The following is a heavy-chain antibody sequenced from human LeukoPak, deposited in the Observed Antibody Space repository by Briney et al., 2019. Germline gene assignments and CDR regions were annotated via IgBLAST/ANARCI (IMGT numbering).Heavy chain of an antibody. D-gene: IGHD1-26*01. CDR1: GGSISSYY. V-gene: IGHV4-59*01. CDR2: IYYSGST. Sequence: NASETLSLTCTVSGGSISSYYWSWIRQPPGKGLEWIGYIYYSGSTNYNPSLKSRVTMSVDTSKNQFSLKLSSVTAADTAVYYCARVRSGSRDAFDIWGQGTMVTVSS. CDR3: ARVRSGSRDAFDI. J-gene: IGHJ3*02.